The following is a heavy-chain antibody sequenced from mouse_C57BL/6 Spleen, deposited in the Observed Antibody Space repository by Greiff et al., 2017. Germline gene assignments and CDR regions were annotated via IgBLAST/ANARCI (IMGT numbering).Heavy chain of an antibody. V-gene: IGHV1-82*01. J-gene: IGHJ4*01. CDR3: ARSSYDGYSLYYAMDY. Sequence: QVQLQQSGPELVKPGASVKISCKASGYAFSSSWMNWVKQRPGKGLEWIGRIYPGDGDTNYNGKFKGKATLTADKASSTAYMQLSSLTSEDSAVYFCARSSYDGYSLYYAMDYWGQGTSVTVSS. D-gene: IGHD2-3*01. CDR1: GYAFSSSW. CDR2: IYPGDGDT.